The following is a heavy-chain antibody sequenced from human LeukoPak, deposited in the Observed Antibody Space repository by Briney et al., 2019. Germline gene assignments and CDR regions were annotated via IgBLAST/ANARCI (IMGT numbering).Heavy chain of an antibody. V-gene: IGHV1-46*01. J-gene: IGHJ6*03. CDR3: ARGGPEQLYYYYYMDV. CDR1: GYTFTSYY. Sequence: ASVKVSCKASGYTFTSYYMHWVRQAPGQGLEWMGIINPSGGSTSYAQKFQGRVTMTRDTSTSTVYMELSSLRSEDTAVYYCARGGPEQLYYYYYMDVWGKGTTVTVSS. D-gene: IGHD6-13*01. CDR2: INPSGGST.